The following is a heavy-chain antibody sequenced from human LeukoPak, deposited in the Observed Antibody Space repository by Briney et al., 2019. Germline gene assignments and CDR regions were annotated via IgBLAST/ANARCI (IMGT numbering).Heavy chain of an antibody. V-gene: IGHV3-23*01. CDR2: ITSGGGTT. Sequence: PGGSLRLSCAASGFTFSDHYMDWVRQAPGKGLEWVSAITSGGGTTYYAGSVKGRFTISRDNSKNTLFLQMNSLRGEDTAVYYCARDDGPNDYWGQGTLVTVSS. CDR3: ARDDGPNDY. J-gene: IGHJ4*02. D-gene: IGHD4/OR15-4a*01. CDR1: GFTFSDHY.